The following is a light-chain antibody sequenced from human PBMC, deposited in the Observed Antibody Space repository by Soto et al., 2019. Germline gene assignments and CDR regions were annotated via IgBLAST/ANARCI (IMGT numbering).Light chain of an antibody. Sequence: QSALTQPASVSGSPGQSITISCTGTSSDVGSYNLVSWYQQHPGKAPKLMIYEGSKRPSGVSNRFSGSKSGNTASLTISGLQDEDEEDYYCCSYAGSSTLVFGGGTKLTVL. CDR2: EGS. CDR3: CSYAGSSTLV. CDR1: SSDVGSYNL. V-gene: IGLV2-23*01. J-gene: IGLJ2*01.